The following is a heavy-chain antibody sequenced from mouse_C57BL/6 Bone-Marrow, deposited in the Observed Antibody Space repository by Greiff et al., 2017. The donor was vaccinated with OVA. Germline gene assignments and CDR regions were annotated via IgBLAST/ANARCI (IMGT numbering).Heavy chain of an antibody. V-gene: IGHV7-3*01. J-gene: IGHJ3*01. Sequence: EVKLMESGGGLVQPGGSLSLSCAASGFTFTAYYMSWVRQPPGKALEWLGFIRNKANGYTTEYSASVKGRFTISRDNSQSILYLQMNALRAEDSATYYCARYRGRDYDWFAYWGQGTLVTVSA. D-gene: IGHD2-4*01. CDR2: IRNKANGYTT. CDR3: ARYRGRDYDWFAY. CDR1: GFTFTAYY.